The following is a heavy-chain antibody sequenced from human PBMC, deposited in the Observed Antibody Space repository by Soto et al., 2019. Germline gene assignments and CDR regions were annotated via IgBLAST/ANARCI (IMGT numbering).Heavy chain of an antibody. CDR2: ISYDGSKK. CDR3: ARESPVLSWYFDL. J-gene: IGHJ2*01. V-gene: IGHV3-30-3*01. Sequence: GGSLRLSCAAPGFTLSDYPMNWVRQAPGKGLEWVALISYDGSKKCYADSVRGRFTISRDNSKNTLYLQMSSLTTEDTSVYYCARESPVLSWYFDLWGRGTLVTVSS. CDR1: GFTLSDYP.